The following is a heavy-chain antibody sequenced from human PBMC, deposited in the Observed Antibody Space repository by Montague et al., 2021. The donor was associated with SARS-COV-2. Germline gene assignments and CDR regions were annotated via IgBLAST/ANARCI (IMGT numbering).Heavy chain of an antibody. V-gene: IGHV1-2*02. CDR2: INPNNGET. CDR1: GYSFTAYY. D-gene: IGHD1-1*01. J-gene: IGHJ4*02. CDR3: TRPRGAATGRTDY. Sequence: SVKVSFKASGYSFTAYYIHWVRQAPGQGLEWMGWINPNNGETDYAQKFQGRVTMTRDTSVNTAYMELKTLKSGDTAVYYCTRPRGAATGRTDYWGQGSLVTVSS.